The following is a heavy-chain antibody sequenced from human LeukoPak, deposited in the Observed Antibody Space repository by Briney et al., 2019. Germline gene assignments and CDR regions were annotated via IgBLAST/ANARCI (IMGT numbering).Heavy chain of an antibody. J-gene: IGHJ4*02. Sequence: SETLSLTCAVYGGSFSGYYWSWIRQPPGKGLEWIGEINHSGSTNYDPSLKSRVTISVDTSKNQFSLKLSSVTAADTAVYCCASTLYLYYYDSSGYYYWGQGTLVTVSS. CDR3: ASTLYLYYYDSSGYYY. CDR2: INHSGST. CDR1: GGSFSGYY. D-gene: IGHD3-22*01. V-gene: IGHV4-34*01.